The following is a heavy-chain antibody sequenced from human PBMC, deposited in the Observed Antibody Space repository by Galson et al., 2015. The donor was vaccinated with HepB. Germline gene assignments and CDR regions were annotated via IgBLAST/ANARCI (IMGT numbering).Heavy chain of an antibody. Sequence: SVKVSCKVFGYTLTELSMHWVRQAPGKGLEWMGGFDPEDGETIYAQKFQGRVTMTEDTSTDTAYMELSSLRSEDTAVYYCATSVRGVLYFDYWGQGTLVTVSS. D-gene: IGHD3-10*01. CDR2: FDPEDGET. CDR3: ATSVRGVLYFDY. CDR1: GYTLTELS. V-gene: IGHV1-24*01. J-gene: IGHJ4*02.